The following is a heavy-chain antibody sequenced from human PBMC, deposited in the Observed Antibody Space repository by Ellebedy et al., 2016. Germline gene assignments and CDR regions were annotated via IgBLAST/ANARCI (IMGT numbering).Heavy chain of an antibody. D-gene: IGHD3/OR15-3a*01. J-gene: IGHJ4*02. Sequence: GESLKISXEASGFAFSNYCIIWVRQPPGKGLERVAAIGSSGGNTIYADSVEGRFTISRDTAKNTLYLEMTSLRDEDTAVYYCARHSGFSTGYSPFDNWGQGTLVTVTS. CDR3: ARHSGFSTGYSPFDN. V-gene: IGHV3-21*01. CDR1: GFAFSNYC. CDR2: IGSSGGNT.